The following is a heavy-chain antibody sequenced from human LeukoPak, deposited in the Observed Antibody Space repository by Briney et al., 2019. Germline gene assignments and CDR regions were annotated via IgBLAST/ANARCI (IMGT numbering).Heavy chain of an antibody. V-gene: IGHV3-23*01. CDR3: AHGAMYQLDY. D-gene: IGHD2-2*01. Sequence: GGSLSLSCAASGFSFSSHGMSWVRRAPGKGLEWVSGIIGGAGSTYYADSVKGRFTISGDNSKNTLFLQMNSLRAEDTAVYYCAHGAMYQLDYWGQGTLVTVSS. J-gene: IGHJ4*02. CDR1: GFSFSSHG. CDR2: IIGGAGST.